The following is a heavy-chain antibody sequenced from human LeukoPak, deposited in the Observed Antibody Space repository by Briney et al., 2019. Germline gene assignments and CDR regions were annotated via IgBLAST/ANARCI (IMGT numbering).Heavy chain of an antibody. J-gene: IGHJ4*02. CDR1: GFTFRSYG. D-gene: IGHD5-12*01. V-gene: IGHV3-30*03. Sequence: HPGRSLRLSCAASGFTFRSYGMHWVRQAPGKGLEWVAVISYDGSNKYYADSVKGRFTISRDNSKNTLHLQMISLRAEDTAVYYCARLLDNSGYDLDYWGQGTLVTVSS. CDR2: ISYDGSNK. CDR3: ARLLDNSGYDLDY.